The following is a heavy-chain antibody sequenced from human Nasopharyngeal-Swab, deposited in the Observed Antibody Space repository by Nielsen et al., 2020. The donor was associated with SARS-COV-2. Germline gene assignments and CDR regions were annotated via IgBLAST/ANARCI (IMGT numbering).Heavy chain of an antibody. CDR1: GYTFTSYA. J-gene: IGHJ5*02. D-gene: IGHD2-21*02. V-gene: IGHV1-3*01. CDR3: ATAVVVTAISWFDP. Sequence: ASVKVSCKASGYTFTSYAMHWVRQAPGQRLEWMGWINAGNGNTKYSQKFQGRVTITRDTSASTAYMELSSLRSEDTAVYYCATAVVVTAISWFDPWGQGTLVTVSS. CDR2: INAGNGNT.